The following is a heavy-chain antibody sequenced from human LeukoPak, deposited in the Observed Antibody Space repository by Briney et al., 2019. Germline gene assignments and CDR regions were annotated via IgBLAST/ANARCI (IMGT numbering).Heavy chain of an antibody. Sequence: SETLSLTCTVSGGSISSYYWSWIRQPAGKGLEWIGRIYTSGSTNYNPSLKSRVTMSVDTSENQFSLKLNSVTAADTAVYYCARDAYYYGSGSYPFDPWGQGTLVTVSS. CDR3: ARDAYYYGSGSYPFDP. V-gene: IGHV4-4*07. D-gene: IGHD3-10*01. J-gene: IGHJ5*02. CDR1: GGSISSYY. CDR2: IYTSGST.